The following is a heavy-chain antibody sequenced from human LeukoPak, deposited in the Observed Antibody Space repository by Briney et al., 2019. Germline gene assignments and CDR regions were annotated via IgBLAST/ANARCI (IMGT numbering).Heavy chain of an antibody. CDR2: ISSSSSTI. CDR3: AREEDIVATIRTGYFDY. D-gene: IGHD5-12*01. V-gene: IGHV3-48*04. J-gene: IGHJ4*02. Sequence: GRSLRLSCAPSGFTFSSYSMNWVRQAPGEGREWVSYISSSSSTIYYADSVKGRFTISRDNAKNSLYLQMNSLRAEDTAVYYCAREEDIVATIRTGYFDYWGQGTLVTVSS. CDR1: GFTFSSYS.